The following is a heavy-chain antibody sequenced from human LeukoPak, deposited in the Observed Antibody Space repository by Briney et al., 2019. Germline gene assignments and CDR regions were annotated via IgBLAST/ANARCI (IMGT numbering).Heavy chain of an antibody. V-gene: IGHV4-34*01. CDR1: GGSFSGYY. Sequence: PSETLSLTCAVYGGSFSGYYWSWIRQPPGKGLEWIGEINHSGSTNYNPSLKSRVTISVDTSKNQFSLKLSSVTAADTAVYYRARAFNLVFRGQYYDILTRSGGMDVWGQGTTVTVSS. CDR3: ARAFNLVFRGQYYDILTRSGGMDV. D-gene: IGHD3-9*01. CDR2: INHSGST. J-gene: IGHJ6*02.